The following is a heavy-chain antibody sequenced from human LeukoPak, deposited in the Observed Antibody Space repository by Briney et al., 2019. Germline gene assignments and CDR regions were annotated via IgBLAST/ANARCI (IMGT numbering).Heavy chain of an antibody. CDR1: GFTFSNAW. D-gene: IGHD1/OR15-1a*01. CDR3: AKGPRAVEHSTQYFAY. J-gene: IGHJ4*02. CDR2: ITGSGGST. V-gene: IGHV3-23*01. Sequence: PGGSLRLSCAASGFTFSNAWMSWVRQAPGKGLEWVSSITGSGGSTYYADSVKGRFTISRDSSKNTLYLQMKSLRAEDTAVYYCAKGPRAVEHSTQYFAYWGQGTLVTVSS.